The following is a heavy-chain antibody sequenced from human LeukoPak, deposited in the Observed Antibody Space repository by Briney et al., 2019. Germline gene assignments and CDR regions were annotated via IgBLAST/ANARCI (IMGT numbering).Heavy chain of an antibody. V-gene: IGHV3-11*01. J-gene: IGHJ4*02. D-gene: IGHD3-10*01. Sequence: GGSLRLSRAASGFTFSDYYMSWIRQAPGKGLEWVSYISSSGSTIYYADSVKGRFTISRDNAKNSLYLQMNSLGTEDTAFYYCAKMGYFGSGSYYPGEFYFDYWGQGTLVTVSS. CDR2: ISSSGSTI. CDR3: AKMGYFGSGSYYPGEFYFDY. CDR1: GFTFSDYY.